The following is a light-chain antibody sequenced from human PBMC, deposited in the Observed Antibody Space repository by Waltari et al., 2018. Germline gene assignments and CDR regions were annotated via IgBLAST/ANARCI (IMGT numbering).Light chain of an antibody. V-gene: IGKV4-1*01. CDR1: HDLLYSSTKKDY. CDR3: QQYYFSPPT. CDR2: WAS. J-gene: IGKJ3*01. Sequence: DIVMTQSPDSLSLSLGERATISCKSSHDLLYSSTKKDYLAWYQQKAGQPPKLLIYWASTREAGVPDRFSGSGSGTDFTLTITGLQAEDVAIYYCQQYYFSPPTFGPGTKVDFK.